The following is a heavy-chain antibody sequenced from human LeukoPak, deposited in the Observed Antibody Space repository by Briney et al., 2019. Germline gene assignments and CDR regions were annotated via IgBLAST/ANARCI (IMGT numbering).Heavy chain of an antibody. CDR1: GGSFSGYY. CDR2: INHSGST. J-gene: IGHJ6*03. V-gene: IGHV4-34*01. D-gene: IGHD2-15*01. Sequence: KTSETLSLTCAVYGGSFSGYYWSWIRQPPGKGLEWIGEINHSGSTNYNPSLKSRVTMSVDTSKNQFSLKLSSVTAADTAVYYCARAPVATDYYYMDVWGKGTTVTISS. CDR3: ARAPVATDYYYMDV.